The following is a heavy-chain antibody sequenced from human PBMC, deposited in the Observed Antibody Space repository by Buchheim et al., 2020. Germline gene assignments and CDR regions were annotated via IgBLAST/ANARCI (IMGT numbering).Heavy chain of an antibody. CDR1: GGSISSYY. Sequence: QVQLQESGPGLVKPSETLSLTCTVSGGSISSYYWSWIRQPPGKGLEWIGYIYYSGSTNYNPSLKSRVTISVDTSKNQFSLKLSSVTAADTAVYYCARGDCSGGSCYLPHYYGMDVGGQGTT. J-gene: IGHJ6*02. V-gene: IGHV4-59*01. CDR2: IYYSGST. CDR3: ARGDCSGGSCYLPHYYGMDV. D-gene: IGHD2-15*01.